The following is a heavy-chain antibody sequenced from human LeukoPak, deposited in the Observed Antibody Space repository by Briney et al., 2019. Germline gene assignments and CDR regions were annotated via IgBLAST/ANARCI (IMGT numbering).Heavy chain of an antibody. CDR1: GFTFSDYY. CDR3: VKGATVTTRPNFDY. CDR2: ISSSGSTI. Sequence: GGSLRLSCAASGFTFSDYYMSWIRQAPGKGLEWVSYISSSGSTIYYADSVKGRFTISRDNSKNTLYLQMNSLRVEDTALYYCVKGATVTTRPNFDYWGQGTVVTVSS. V-gene: IGHV3-11*01. D-gene: IGHD4-17*01. J-gene: IGHJ4*02.